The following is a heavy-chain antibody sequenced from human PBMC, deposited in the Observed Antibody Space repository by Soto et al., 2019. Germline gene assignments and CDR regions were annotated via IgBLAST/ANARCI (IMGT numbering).Heavy chain of an antibody. CDR3: ARHTPAISISDH. D-gene: IGHD2-15*01. CDR1: GGSISSYY. Sequence: LSLTCTVSGGSISSYYWSWIRQPPGKGLERIGYIYYSGSTNYNPSLKSRVTISVDTSKNQFSLKLSSVTAADTAVYYCARHTPAISISDHWGQGTLVTVSS. J-gene: IGHJ4*02. CDR2: IYYSGST. V-gene: IGHV4-59*08.